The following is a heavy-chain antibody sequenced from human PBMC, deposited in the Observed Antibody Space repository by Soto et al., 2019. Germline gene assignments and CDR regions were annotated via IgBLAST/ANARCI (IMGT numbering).Heavy chain of an antibody. Sequence: QLQLQESGPGLVKPSETLSLTCTVSGGSISSSSYYWGWIRQPPGKGLEWIGSIYYSGSTYYNPSLKSRVTISVDTSKNQFSLKLSSVTAADTAVYYCARHYFDWLLIDYWGQGTLVTVSS. D-gene: IGHD3-9*01. CDR3: ARHYFDWLLIDY. CDR1: GGSISSSSYY. V-gene: IGHV4-39*01. J-gene: IGHJ4*02. CDR2: IYYSGST.